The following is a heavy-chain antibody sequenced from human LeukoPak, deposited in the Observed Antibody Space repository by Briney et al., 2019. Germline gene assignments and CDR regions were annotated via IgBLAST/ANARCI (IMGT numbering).Heavy chain of an antibody. CDR2: IWSDGTNK. CDR1: GFTFSSYG. D-gene: IGHD1-26*01. J-gene: IGHJ4*02. CDR3: ARGSGSFSGGFDY. V-gene: IGHV3-33*01. Sequence: GSLRLSCAAAGFTFSSYGMHWVRQTPGKGLEWVTIIWSDGTNKYYADSVKGRFTISRDNTKNTLYLQMNSLRAEDTAVYYCARGSGSFSGGFDYWGQGTLVTVSS.